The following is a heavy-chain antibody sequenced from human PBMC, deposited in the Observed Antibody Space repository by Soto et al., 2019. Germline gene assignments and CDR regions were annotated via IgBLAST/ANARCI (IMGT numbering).Heavy chain of an antibody. CDR3: ARGDTMVRGVLKGLDP. CDR2: IYYSGST. D-gene: IGHD3-10*01. CDR1: GGSISSGGYY. J-gene: IGHJ5*02. V-gene: IGHV4-31*03. Sequence: SETLSLTCTVSGGSISSGGYYWSWIRQHPGKGLEWIGYIYYSGSTYYNPSLKSRVTISVDTSKNQFSLKLSSVTAADTAVYYCARGDTMVRGVLKGLDPWGQGTLVTVSS.